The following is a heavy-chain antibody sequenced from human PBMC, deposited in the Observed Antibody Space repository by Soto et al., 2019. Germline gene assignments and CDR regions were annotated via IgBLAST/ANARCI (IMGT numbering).Heavy chain of an antibody. CDR2: ISSSSSYI. V-gene: IGHV3-21*01. D-gene: IGHD1-1*01. Sequence: GGSLRLSCAASGFTFSSYSMNWVRQTPGKGLEWVSSISSSSSYIYFADSLKGRFTISRDNAKNSLYLQMNSLRADDTAVYYCVRGDNWSDEASDYWGQGTLVTVSS. J-gene: IGHJ4*02. CDR3: VRGDNWSDEASDY. CDR1: GFTFSSYS.